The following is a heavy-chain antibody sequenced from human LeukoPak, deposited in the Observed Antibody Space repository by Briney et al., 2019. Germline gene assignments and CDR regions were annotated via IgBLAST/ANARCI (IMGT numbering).Heavy chain of an antibody. Sequence: SVKVSCKASGGTFSSYAISWVRQAPGQGLEWMGGIIPIFGTANYAQKFQGRVTITTDESTSTAYMELSRLRSDDTAVYYCARDREGYDFWSGYWFDPWGQGTLVTVSS. J-gene: IGHJ5*02. CDR3: ARDREGYDFWSGYWFDP. CDR1: GGTFSSYA. D-gene: IGHD3-3*01. CDR2: IIPIFGTA. V-gene: IGHV1-69*05.